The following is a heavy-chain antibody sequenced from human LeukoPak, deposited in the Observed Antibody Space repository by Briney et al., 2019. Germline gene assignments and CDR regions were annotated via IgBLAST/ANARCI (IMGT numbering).Heavy chain of an antibody. V-gene: IGHV3-30*02. CDR3: AKGRGKDGQNLFDY. CDR2: IRSDGTKT. D-gene: IGHD5-24*01. J-gene: IGHJ4*02. CDR1: GFTFSIYG. Sequence: GGSLRLSCAASGFTFSIYGMHWVRQAPGKGLEWVTFIRSDGTKTHYADSVKGRFTISRANSKNTLFLQIDNLRVDDTAVYYCAKGRGKDGQNLFDYWGQGTLITVSS.